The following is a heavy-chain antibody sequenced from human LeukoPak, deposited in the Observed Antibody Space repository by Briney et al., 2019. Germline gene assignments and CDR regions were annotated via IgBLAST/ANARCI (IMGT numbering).Heavy chain of an antibody. CDR1: GFTLSTSE. V-gene: IGHV3-48*03. Sequence: GGSLRLSSAASGFTLSTSEVNWLRQAPGQGREWVSYISSSGTRGSTIYYADSVKGRYTISSANAKKPCYLQMNSLRAEDTAVYYCATMRWSTRPEDYWGQGTLVTVSS. D-gene: IGHD6-13*01. J-gene: IGHJ4*02. CDR2: ISSSGTRGSTI. CDR3: ATMRWSTRPEDY.